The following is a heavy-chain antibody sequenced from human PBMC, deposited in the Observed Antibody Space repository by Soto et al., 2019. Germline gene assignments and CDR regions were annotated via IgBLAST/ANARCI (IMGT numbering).Heavy chain of an antibody. CDR1: GFIFTSYA. D-gene: IGHD3-9*01. V-gene: IGHV3-23*01. Sequence: PGGSLRLSCAGSGFIFTSYAMNWVRQAPERGLEWVSVISGSGGSTYYADSVKGRFIISRDNSNNTLYFQMNSLRAEDTAVYYCATLTKYDILTGFYPCWGQGTLVTVSS. CDR3: ATLTKYDILTGFYPC. J-gene: IGHJ4*02. CDR2: ISGSGGST.